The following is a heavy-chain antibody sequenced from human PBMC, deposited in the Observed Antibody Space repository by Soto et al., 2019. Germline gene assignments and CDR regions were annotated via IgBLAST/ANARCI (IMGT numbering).Heavy chain of an antibody. Sequence: QVQLVQSGAEVKKPGASVKVSCKASGYTFTSYYMHWVRQAPGQGLEWMGIINPSGGSTSYAQKVQGRVSTTRERSASTVYMELRSLRSEDTAVYYCAREFSMIVEGGMDVWGQGTTVTVSS. J-gene: IGHJ6*02. D-gene: IGHD3-22*01. CDR2: INPSGGST. CDR3: AREFSMIVEGGMDV. V-gene: IGHV1-46*04. CDR1: GYTFTSYY.